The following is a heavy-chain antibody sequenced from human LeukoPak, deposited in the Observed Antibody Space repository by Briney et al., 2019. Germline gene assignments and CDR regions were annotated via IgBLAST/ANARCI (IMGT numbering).Heavy chain of an antibody. V-gene: IGHV3-33*01. D-gene: IGHD4-17*01. CDR3: ARDSNVFSYSGDPLWHFDL. CDR1: GFTFSGYA. J-gene: IGHJ2*01. Sequence: GGSLRLSCAASGFTFSGYAMHWVRQAPGKGLEWVAVTWFDGSKKYYEESVKGRFTISRDNSKNTLDLQMSSLRAEDTAVYLCARDSNVFSYSGDPLWHFDLWGRGTLVTVSS. CDR2: TWFDGSKK.